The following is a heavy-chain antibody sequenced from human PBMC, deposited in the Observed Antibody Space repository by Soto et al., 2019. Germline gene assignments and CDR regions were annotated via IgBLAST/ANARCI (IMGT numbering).Heavy chain of an antibody. D-gene: IGHD3-22*01. CDR3: ARTYYYDSGGVIYYYYGMDV. Sequence: QVQLVQSGAEVKKPGSSVKVSCKASGGTFSTYAISWVRQAPGQGLEWMGGIVPKFGTANYAQKFQGRVTITADESTSTAYMELNSLRSEETAVYYCARTYYYDSGGVIYYYYGMDVWGQGTTVTVSS. V-gene: IGHV1-69*12. CDR1: GGTFSTYA. J-gene: IGHJ6*02. CDR2: IVPKFGTA.